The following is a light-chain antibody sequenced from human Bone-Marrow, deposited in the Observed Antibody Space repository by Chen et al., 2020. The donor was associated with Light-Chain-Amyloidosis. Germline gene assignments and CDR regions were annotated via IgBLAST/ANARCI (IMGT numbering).Light chain of an antibody. Sequence: EIVLTQSPGTLSLSPGEGANLSCRASQTISSNYLTWYQQKFGQAPRLLIYGSSSRATGIPVRFTGSGSGTDFTLTINRLEPEDFAMYYCQQYGTSPLTFGGGIKVEIK. J-gene: IGKJ4*01. CDR1: QTISSNY. V-gene: IGKV3-20*01. CDR3: QQYGTSPLT. CDR2: GSS.